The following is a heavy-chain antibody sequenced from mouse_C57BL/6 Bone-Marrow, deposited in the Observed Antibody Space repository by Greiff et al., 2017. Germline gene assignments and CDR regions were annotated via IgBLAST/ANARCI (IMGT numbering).Heavy chain of an antibody. CDR3: ARSGYYDYDGAY. D-gene: IGHD2-4*01. CDR2: IDPANGNT. V-gene: IGHV14-3*01. Sequence: EVQLQQSVAELLRPGASVKLSCTASGFHIKNTYMHWVKQRPEQGLEWIGRIDPANGNTKYAPKFQGKATITADTSSNTAYLQLSSLTSEDTAIYYCARSGYYDYDGAYWGQGTLVTVSA. J-gene: IGHJ3*01. CDR1: GFHIKNTY.